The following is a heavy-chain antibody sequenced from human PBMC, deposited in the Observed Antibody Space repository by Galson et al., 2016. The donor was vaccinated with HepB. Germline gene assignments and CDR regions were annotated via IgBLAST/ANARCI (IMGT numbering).Heavy chain of an antibody. Sequence: SLRLSCAASGFTFSNYAFYWVRQAPGKGLEWVSVISFDGTKKYYSGSVKGRFTVSRDNSRNTLFLQMNSLRRDDTAVYFCTREGVGYSGMDVRGQGTTVIVSS. V-gene: IGHV3-30*01. D-gene: IGHD2-21*01. CDR1: GFTFSNYA. CDR3: TREGVGYSGMDV. CDR2: ISFDGTKK. J-gene: IGHJ6*01.